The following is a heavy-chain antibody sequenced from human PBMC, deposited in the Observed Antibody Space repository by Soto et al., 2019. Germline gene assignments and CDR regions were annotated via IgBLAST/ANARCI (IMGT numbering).Heavy chain of an antibody. D-gene: IGHD3-10*01. CDR1: GGTFSSYA. V-gene: IGHV1-69*13. Sequence: SVKVSCKASGGTFSSYAISWVRQAPGQGLEWLGGIIPIFGTANYAQKFQGRVTITADESTSTAYMELSSLRSEDTAVYYCASTLRGLNWFDPWGQGTQVTVSS. CDR3: ASTLRGLNWFDP. CDR2: IIPIFGTA. J-gene: IGHJ5*02.